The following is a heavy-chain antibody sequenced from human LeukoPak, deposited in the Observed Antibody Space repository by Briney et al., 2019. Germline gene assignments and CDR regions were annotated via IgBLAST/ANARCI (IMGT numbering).Heavy chain of an antibody. CDR1: KFTFNNYV. J-gene: IGHJ4*02. CDR3: AKSSLVPPFDY. D-gene: IGHD6-6*01. V-gene: IGHV3-23*01. Sequence: GGSLRLSCTASKFTFNNYVMSWVRQAPGKGLEWVSTISGSGGRSYYAASVKGRFTISRDNSKNTLYLQMNTLTAQDTAVYYCAKSSLVPPFDYWGQGTLVTVSS. CDR2: ISGSGGRS.